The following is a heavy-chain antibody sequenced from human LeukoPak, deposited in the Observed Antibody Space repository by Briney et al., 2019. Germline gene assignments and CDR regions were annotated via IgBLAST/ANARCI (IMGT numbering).Heavy chain of an antibody. CDR2: IYYSGSA. J-gene: IGHJ6*03. V-gene: IGHV4-59*11. CDR3: ARTEYYYYYMDV. CDR1: GGSISSHY. Sequence: PSETLSLTCTVSGGSISSHYWSWIRQPPGTGLEWIGYIYYSGSANYNPSLKSRVTISVDTSKNQFSRKLSSVTAADTAVYYCARTEYYYYYMDVWGKGTTVTVSS.